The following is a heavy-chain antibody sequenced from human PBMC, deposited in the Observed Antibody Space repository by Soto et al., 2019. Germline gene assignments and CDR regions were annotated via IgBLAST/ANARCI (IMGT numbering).Heavy chain of an antibody. Sequence: ASVKVSCKASGYTFTSYYMHWVRQAPGQGLEWMGIINPSGGSTSYAQKFQGRVTMTRDTSTSTVYMELSSLRSEDTAVYYCARRSEHYYYYSYLDVWRNGNTVNAS. V-gene: IGHV1-46*03. J-gene: IGHJ6*03. CDR1: GYTFTSYY. CDR2: INPSGGST. D-gene: IGHD3-10*01. CDR3: ARRSEHYYYYSYLDV.